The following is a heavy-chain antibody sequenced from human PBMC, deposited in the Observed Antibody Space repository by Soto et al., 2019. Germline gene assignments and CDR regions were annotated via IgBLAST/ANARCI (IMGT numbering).Heavy chain of an antibody. V-gene: IGHV1-18*01. D-gene: IGHD3-22*01. J-gene: IGHJ6*02. CDR1: GYTFTSYG. CDR2: ISAYNGNT. CDR3: AREEYYYDSSGYYYYYYGMDV. Sequence: QVQLVQSGAEVKKPGASVKVSCKASGYTFTSYGISWVRQAPGQGLEWMGWISAYNGNTNYAQKLQGRVTMTTDTSTSTAYMELRSLRSDDTAVYYCAREEYYYDSSGYYYYYYGMDVWGQGTTVTVSS.